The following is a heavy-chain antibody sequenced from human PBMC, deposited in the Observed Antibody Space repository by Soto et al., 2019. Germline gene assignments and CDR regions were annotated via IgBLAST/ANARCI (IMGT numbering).Heavy chain of an antibody. D-gene: IGHD3-22*01. CDR2: IYYSGST. CDR3: ARLRWTYYYDSSGSKRPPWFDP. Sequence: SETLSLTCTVSGGSISSGGYYWSWIRQHPGKGLEWIGYIYYSGSTYYNPSLKRRVTISVDTSKNQFSLKLSSVTAADTAVYYCARLRWTYYYDSSGSKRPPWFDPWGQGTLVTVS. V-gene: IGHV4-31*03. CDR1: GGSISSGGYY. J-gene: IGHJ5*02.